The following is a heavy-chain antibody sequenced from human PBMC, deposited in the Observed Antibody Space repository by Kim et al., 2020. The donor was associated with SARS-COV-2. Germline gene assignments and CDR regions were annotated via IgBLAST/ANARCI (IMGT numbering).Heavy chain of an antibody. CDR1: GGSVSSGSYY. Sequence: SETLSLTCTVSGGSVSSGSYYWSWIRQPPGKGLEWIGYIYYSGSTNYNPSLKSRVTISVDTSKNQFSLKLSSVTAADTAVYYCASIETYYYDSSAAGDYWGQRTLVTVSS. D-gene: IGHD3-22*01. V-gene: IGHV4-61*01. CDR2: IYYSGST. CDR3: ASIETYYYDSSAAGDY. J-gene: IGHJ4*02.